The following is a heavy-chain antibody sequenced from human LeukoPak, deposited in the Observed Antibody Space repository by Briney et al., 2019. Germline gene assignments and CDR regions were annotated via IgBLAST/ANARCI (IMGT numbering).Heavy chain of an antibody. CDR3: AREMYIVVVPAATGSDSAFDI. D-gene: IGHD2-2*01. Sequence: SETLSVTCTVSGGSISSSSYHWGWIRQPPGKGLEWIGSIYHSGSTYDNPSLKSRVTISVDTSKNQFSLKLNSVTAADTAVYFCAREMYIVVVPAATGSDSAFDIWGQGTMVTVSS. V-gene: IGHV4-39*07. CDR1: GGSISSSSYH. CDR2: IYHSGST. J-gene: IGHJ3*02.